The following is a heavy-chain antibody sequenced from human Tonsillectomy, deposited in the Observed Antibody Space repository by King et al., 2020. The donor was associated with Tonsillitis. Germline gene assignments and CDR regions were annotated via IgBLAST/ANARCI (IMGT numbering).Heavy chain of an antibody. CDR3: ATGHDPGAHAH. V-gene: IGHV1-24*01. CDR1: GDTLSEVS. D-gene: IGHD4/OR15-4a*01. CDR2: VAPENGET. J-gene: IGHJ4*02. Sequence: QLVQSGAEVKKPGASVRVSCKVSGDTLSEVSVHWVRQAPGKGLEWMGGVAPENGETIYAQNFQDRVIMTEDTSTDTAYMELSSLRSEDTAVFYCATGHDPGAHAHWGQGTLVTVSS.